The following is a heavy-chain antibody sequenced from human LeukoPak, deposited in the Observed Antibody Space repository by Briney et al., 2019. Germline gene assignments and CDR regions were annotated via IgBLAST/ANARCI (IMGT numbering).Heavy chain of an antibody. J-gene: IGHJ6*03. CDR3: ARDRGYYYYYMDV. CDR1: GFTFSTYS. V-gene: IGHV3-21*01. CDR2: ISSSSSYI. Sequence: GGSLRLSCAASGFTFSTYSMNWVRQAPGKGLEWVSSISSSSSYIYYADSVKGRFTISRDNAKNSLYLQMNSLRAEDTAVYYCARDRGYYYYYMDVWGKGTTVTVSS.